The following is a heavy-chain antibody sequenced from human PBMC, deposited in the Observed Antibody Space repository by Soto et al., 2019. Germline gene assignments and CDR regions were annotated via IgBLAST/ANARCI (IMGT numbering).Heavy chain of an antibody. J-gene: IGHJ3*02. D-gene: IGHD2-2*01. CDR3: AKGTSHRLDAFDI. Sequence: EVQLLESGGGLVQPGGSLRLSCAASGFTFSSYAMSWVRQAPGKGLEWVSAISGSGGSTYYADSVKGRFTISRDNSKNTLYLQMNSLIAEDTAVYYCAKGTSHRLDAFDIWGQGTMVTGSS. V-gene: IGHV3-23*01. CDR2: ISGSGGST. CDR1: GFTFSSYA.